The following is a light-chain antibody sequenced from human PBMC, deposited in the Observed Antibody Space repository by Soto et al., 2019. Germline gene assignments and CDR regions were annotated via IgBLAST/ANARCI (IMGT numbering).Light chain of an antibody. CDR3: SSYAGSDIPYV. J-gene: IGLJ1*01. Sequence: QSALTQPPSASESPGQSVTISCTGTSSDVGEYNYVSWYQHHPGKAPKLLIYEVSKRPSGVPDRFSGSKSGNTASLTVSGLQAEDEADYYCSSYAGSDIPYVFGTGTKLTVL. CDR2: EVS. CDR1: SSDVGEYNY. V-gene: IGLV2-8*01.